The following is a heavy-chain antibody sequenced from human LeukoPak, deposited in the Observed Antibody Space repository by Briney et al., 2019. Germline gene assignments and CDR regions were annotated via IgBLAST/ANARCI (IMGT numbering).Heavy chain of an antibody. D-gene: IGHD5-12*01. CDR1: GYTSTGYY. Sequence: ASVKVSCKASGYTSTGYYMHWVRQAPGQGLEWMGWINPNSRGTNYAQKFQGRVTMTRDTSISTAYMELSRLRSDDTAVYYCSRGLRSGYDPYYTKGYWGQGTLVTVSS. CDR3: SRGLRSGYDPYYTKGY. J-gene: IGHJ4*02. V-gene: IGHV1-2*02. CDR2: INPNSRGT.